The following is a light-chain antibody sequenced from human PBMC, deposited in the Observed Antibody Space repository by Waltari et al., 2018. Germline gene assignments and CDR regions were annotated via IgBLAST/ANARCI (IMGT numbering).Light chain of an antibody. Sequence: EILLTQSPATLSVSPGEGATLSCRASRSVSFKLAWYQQKPGQAPRLLIYGASTRATRVPARFSGGGSGTEFTLTITRLQSEDFSVYYCQQYNNWPLTFGGGTKVEIK. J-gene: IGKJ4*01. CDR1: RSVSFK. CDR2: GAS. V-gene: IGKV3-15*01. CDR3: QQYNNWPLT.